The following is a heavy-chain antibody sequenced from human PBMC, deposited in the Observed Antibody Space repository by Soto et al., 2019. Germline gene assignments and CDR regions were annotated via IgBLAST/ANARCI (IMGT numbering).Heavy chain of an antibody. D-gene: IGHD6-19*01. CDR2: ISSSSSTI. CDR3: ARDLTDDRSAPWLVDY. Sequence: EVQLVESGGGLVQPGGSLRLSCAASGFTFSSYSMNWVRQAPGKGLEWVSYISSSSSTIYYADSVKGRFTISRDNAKNSLYLQMNSLRAEDTAVYYCARDLTDDRSAPWLVDYWGQGTLVTVSS. CDR1: GFTFSSYS. V-gene: IGHV3-48*01. J-gene: IGHJ4*02.